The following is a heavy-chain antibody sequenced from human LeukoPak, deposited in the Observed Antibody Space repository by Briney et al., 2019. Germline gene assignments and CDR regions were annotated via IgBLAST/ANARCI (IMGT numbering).Heavy chain of an antibody. CDR3: ARGIAVAAWIDY. Sequence: AGGSLRLSCAASGFSFISYGMRWGRQAPGKGLGWGAVISYDGSNKYYADSVRGRFTISRDNSKNTLYLQMNSLRAEDTAVYYCARGIAVAAWIDYWGQGTLVTVSS. CDR1: GFSFISYG. D-gene: IGHD6-19*01. J-gene: IGHJ4*02. V-gene: IGHV3-30*03. CDR2: ISYDGSNK.